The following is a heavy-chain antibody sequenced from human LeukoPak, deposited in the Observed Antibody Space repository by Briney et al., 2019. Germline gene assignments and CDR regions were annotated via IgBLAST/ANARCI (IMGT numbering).Heavy chain of an antibody. Sequence: GGSLRLSCEASGFTFNSYSFNWVRQAPGKGLEWISYINSVGGTTFYADSVRGRFTISRDNAKSSLYLQMNRLRGEDTAMYYCAAGYFDWHYWGQGILVTVSS. CDR3: AAGYFDWHY. J-gene: IGHJ4*02. D-gene: IGHD3-9*01. CDR2: INSVGGTT. V-gene: IGHV3-48*04. CDR1: GFTFNSYS.